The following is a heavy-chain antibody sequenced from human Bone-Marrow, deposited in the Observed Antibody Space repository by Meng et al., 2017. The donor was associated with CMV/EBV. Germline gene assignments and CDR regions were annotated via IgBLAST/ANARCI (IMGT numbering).Heavy chain of an antibody. CDR1: GFTFSSYG. V-gene: IGHV3-30*02. CDR3: TRVGSSSSFASYYYYGMDV. Sequence: GESLKISCAASGFTFSSYGMHWVRQAPGKGLEWVAFIRYDGSNKYYADSVEGRFTISRDNAKNSLYLQMNSLRAEDTAVYYCTRVGSSSSFASYYYYGMDVWGQGSTVTFSS. D-gene: IGHD6-6*01. CDR2: IRYDGSNK. J-gene: IGHJ6*02.